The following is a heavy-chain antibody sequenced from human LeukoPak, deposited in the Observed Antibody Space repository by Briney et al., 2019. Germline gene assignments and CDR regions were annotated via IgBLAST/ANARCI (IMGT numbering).Heavy chain of an antibody. CDR1: GFTFSNYA. J-gene: IGHJ1*01. CDR2: ISGSGYST. Sequence: GGSLRLSCAASGFTFSNYAMTWVRQAPGQGLEAVSGISGSGYSTFYADSVKGRFTISRDNAKTTVYLQMNSLRAEDTAVYYCASGTPYYYDSSGSYFQHWGQGTLVTVSS. D-gene: IGHD3-22*01. V-gene: IGHV3-23*01. CDR3: ASGTPYYYDSSGSYFQH.